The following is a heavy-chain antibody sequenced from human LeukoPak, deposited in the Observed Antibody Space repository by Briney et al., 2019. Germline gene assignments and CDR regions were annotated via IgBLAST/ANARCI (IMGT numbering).Heavy chain of an antibody. V-gene: IGHV3-30*02. J-gene: IGHJ6*03. Sequence: GGSLRLSCAASGFTFSSYGMHWVRQALGKGLEWVAFIRYDGSNKYYADSVKGRFTISRDNSKNTLYLQMNSLRAEDTAVYYCAKEGRDIVVVPAAILYYYYYYMDVWGKGTTVTVSS. CDR2: IRYDGSNK. CDR3: AKEGRDIVVVPAAILYYYYYYMDV. CDR1: GFTFSSYG. D-gene: IGHD2-2*02.